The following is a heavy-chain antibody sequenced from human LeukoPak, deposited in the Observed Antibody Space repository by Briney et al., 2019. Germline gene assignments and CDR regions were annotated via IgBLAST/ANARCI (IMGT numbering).Heavy chain of an antibody. J-gene: IGHJ6*02. V-gene: IGHV5-51*01. CDR1: GYSFISYW. D-gene: IGHD2-2*02. CDR3: ARHPPGQAANCSVTSCYTGADNYPGRDG. CDR2: IYPGDSDT. Sequence: GESLKISCKGSGYSFISYWIAWVRQMPGKGLEWMGIIYPGDSDTRYSPSFQGQVTITVDESISTAYLQWSSLKASDTAMYYCARHPPGQAANCSVTSCYTGADNYPGRDGWGRGTTVTVSS.